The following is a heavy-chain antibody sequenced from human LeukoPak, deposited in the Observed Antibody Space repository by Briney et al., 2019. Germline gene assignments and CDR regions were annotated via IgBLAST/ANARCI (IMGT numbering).Heavy chain of an antibody. J-gene: IGHJ4*02. CDR1: GGSISGSTYY. V-gene: IGHV4-39*07. CDR3: ARGDNYYGSGSYYVYFDY. Sequence: SETLSLTCTVSGGSISGSTYYWGWIRQPPGKGPEWIGSIYYSGSTYYNPSLRSRVTISVDTSKNQFSLELSSVTAADTAVYYCARGDNYYGSGSYYVYFDYWGQGTLVTVSS. D-gene: IGHD3-10*01. CDR2: IYYSGST.